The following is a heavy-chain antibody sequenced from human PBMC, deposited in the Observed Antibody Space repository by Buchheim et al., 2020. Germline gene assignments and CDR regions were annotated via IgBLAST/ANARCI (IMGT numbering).Heavy chain of an antibody. J-gene: IGHJ6*02. V-gene: IGHV3-48*01. CDR2: ISSSSSTI. CDR1: GFTFSSDS. CDR3: ARDLALSRYYYYGMDV. Sequence: EVQLVESGGGLVQPGGSLRLSCAASGFTFSSDSMNWVRQAPGKGLEWVSYISSSSSTIYYADSVKGRFTISRDNAKNSLYLQMNSLRAEDTAVYYCARDLALSRYYYYGMDVWGQGTT. D-gene: IGHD2-8*01.